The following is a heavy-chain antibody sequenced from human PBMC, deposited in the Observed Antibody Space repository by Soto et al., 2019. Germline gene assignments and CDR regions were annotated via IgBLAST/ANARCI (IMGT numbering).Heavy chain of an antibody. CDR1: GYIFTSLY. J-gene: IGHJ4*02. CDR3: ARAAGFSGSYPGGYYFDY. D-gene: IGHD1-26*01. Sequence: QVQLVQSGAEVKKPGASVKVSCKTSGYIFTSLYLHWVRQAPGQGLEWMGITNPSSGSTTYAQKFQGRVTMTRDTSTSTVYMELSSLTSEDTAVYYCARAAGFSGSYPGGYYFDYWGQGTLVTVSS. V-gene: IGHV1-46*01. CDR2: TNPSSGST.